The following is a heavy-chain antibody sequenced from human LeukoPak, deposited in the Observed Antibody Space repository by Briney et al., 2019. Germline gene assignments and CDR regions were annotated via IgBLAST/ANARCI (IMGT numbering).Heavy chain of an antibody. Sequence: GESLKISCKGSGYSFTSYWIGWVRQMPGKGLEWMGIIYPGDSDTRYSPSFQGQVTISADKSISTAYLQWSSLKASDTAMYYCARHLGNSNNYYYYMDVWGKGTTVTVSS. CDR1: GYSFTSYW. J-gene: IGHJ6*03. V-gene: IGHV5-51*01. D-gene: IGHD1/OR15-1a*01. CDR3: ARHLGNSNNYYYYMDV. CDR2: IYPGDSDT.